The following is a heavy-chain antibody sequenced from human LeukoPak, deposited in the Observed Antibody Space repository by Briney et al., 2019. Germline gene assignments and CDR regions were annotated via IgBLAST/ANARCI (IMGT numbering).Heavy chain of an antibody. CDR3: ARVHRLITMPHYFDY. CDR2: IYHSGST. J-gene: IGHJ4*02. D-gene: IGHD3-10*01. CDR1: GGSISSSNW. Sequence: PSETLSLTCAVSGGSISSSNWWSWVRQPPGKGLEWIGEIYHSGSTNYNPSLKSRVTISVDKSKNQFSLKLSSVTAADTAVYYCARVHRLITMPHYFDYWGQGTLVTVSS. V-gene: IGHV4-4*02.